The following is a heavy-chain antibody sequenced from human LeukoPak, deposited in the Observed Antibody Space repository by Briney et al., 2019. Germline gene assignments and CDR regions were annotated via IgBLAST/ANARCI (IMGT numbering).Heavy chain of an antibody. Sequence: KPGGSLRLSCTASGFIFGDYAVTWFRQAPGTGLEWVGLVKGKAFGGTTEYAASVEGRFSISRDDSKSTAYLQMNSLTTEDTGVYFCTSVFVDIAATSWWYFDLWGRGALVTVSA. CDR1: GFIFGDYA. J-gene: IGHJ2*01. D-gene: IGHD5-12*01. CDR2: VKGKAFGGTT. V-gene: IGHV3-49*05. CDR3: TSVFVDIAATSWWYFDL.